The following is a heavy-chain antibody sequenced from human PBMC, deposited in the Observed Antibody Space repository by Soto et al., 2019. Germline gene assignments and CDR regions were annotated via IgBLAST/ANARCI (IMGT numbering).Heavy chain of an antibody. J-gene: IGHJ6*02. V-gene: IGHV1-69*12. CDR3: ARGFVVTWTEVYYYYGMDV. CDR2: IIPIFGTA. Sequence: QVQLVQSGAEVKKPGSSVKVSCKASGGTFSSYAISWVRQAPGQGLEWMGGIIPIFGTANYAQKFQGRVTITADESTSTAYMELSSLRSEDTAVYYCARGFVVTWTEVYYYYGMDVWGQGTTVTVSS. CDR1: GGTFSSYA. D-gene: IGHD3-22*01.